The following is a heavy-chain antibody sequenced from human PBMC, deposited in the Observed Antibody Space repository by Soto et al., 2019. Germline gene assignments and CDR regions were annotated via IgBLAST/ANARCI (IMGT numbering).Heavy chain of an antibody. D-gene: IGHD3-22*01. CDR1: GGTFSSYA. J-gene: IGHJ4*02. CDR2: ISPINGTA. V-gene: IGHV1-69*06. CDR3: ARLDYYDSSGLADY. Sequence: GASVKVSCKASGGTFSSYAISWVRQAPGQGLEWMGGISPINGTANYAQKLQGRVTMTADTSTSTAYMELRSLRSDDTAVYYCARLDYYDSSGLADYWGQGTLVTVSS.